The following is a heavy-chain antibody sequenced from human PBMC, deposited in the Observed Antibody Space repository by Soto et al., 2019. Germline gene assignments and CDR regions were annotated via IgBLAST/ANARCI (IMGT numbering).Heavy chain of an antibody. D-gene: IGHD3-22*01. Sequence: PAWSQSLFCTASGFAFSIFAMRWVRQAPGKGLEYVSSISTNGGSTDYADSVKGRFTISRDNSKNTVYLQMSSLRVEDTAVYYCVKGEYYYDSSGYYPFDSWGQGPLVTVSS. CDR2: ISTNGGST. V-gene: IGHV3-64D*06. CDR3: VKGEYYYDSSGYYPFDS. J-gene: IGHJ4*02. CDR1: GFAFSIFA.